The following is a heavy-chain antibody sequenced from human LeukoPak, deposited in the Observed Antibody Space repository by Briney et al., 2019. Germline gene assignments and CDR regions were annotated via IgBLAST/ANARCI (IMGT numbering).Heavy chain of an antibody. Sequence: PSETLSLTCTVSGGSISSSSYYWGWLRQPPGKGLEWIGSIYYSGSTYYNPSLKSRLTISVHTSKNQFSLKLSSVTAADTAVYYCARVGMSIAARPTELDYWGQGTLVTVSS. CDR2: IYYSGST. V-gene: IGHV4-39*07. CDR1: GGSISSSSYY. D-gene: IGHD6-6*01. J-gene: IGHJ4*02. CDR3: ARVGMSIAARPTELDY.